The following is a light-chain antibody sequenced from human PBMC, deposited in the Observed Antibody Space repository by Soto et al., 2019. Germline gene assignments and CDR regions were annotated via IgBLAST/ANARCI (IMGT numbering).Light chain of an antibody. V-gene: IGLV1-44*01. CDR1: NSNIGRNT. J-gene: IGLJ3*02. CDR2: SDN. CDR3: AAWDESPNVPV. Sequence: QSVLTQPPSASGTPGQRVTISCSGSNSNIGRNTVNWYQQFPGAAPNLLIHSDNERPSGVPDRFSGSRSGTSASLAIGGLQSEDEADYYCAAWDESPNVPVFGGGTKLTVL.